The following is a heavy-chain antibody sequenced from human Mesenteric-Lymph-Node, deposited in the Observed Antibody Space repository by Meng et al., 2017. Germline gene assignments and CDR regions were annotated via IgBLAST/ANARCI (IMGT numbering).Heavy chain of an antibody. D-gene: IGHD5-18*01. Sequence: GESLKISCAASGFTVSSNYMSWVRQAPGKGLEWVSVIYSGGSTYYADSVKGRFTISRDNSKNTLYLQMSSLRAEDMAVYYCARAGTLDTAMVALGFDPWGQGTLVTVSS. CDR3: ARAGTLDTAMVALGFDP. J-gene: IGHJ5*02. V-gene: IGHV3-53*01. CDR2: IYSGGST. CDR1: GFTVSSNY.